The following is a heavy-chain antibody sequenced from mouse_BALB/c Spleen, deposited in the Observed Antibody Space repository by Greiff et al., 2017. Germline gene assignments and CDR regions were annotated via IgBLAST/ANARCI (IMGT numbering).Heavy chain of an antibody. CDR3: ARGGDYSFYAMDY. J-gene: IGHJ4*01. D-gene: IGHD2-13*01. CDR2: ISSGGST. V-gene: IGHV5-6-5*01. Sequence: EVKVVESGGGLVKPGGSLKLSCAASGFTFSSYAMSWVRQTPEKRLEWVASISSGGSTYYPDSVKGRFTISRDNARNILYLQMSSLRSEDTAMYYCARGGDYSFYAMDYWGQGTSVTVSS. CDR1: GFTFSSYA.